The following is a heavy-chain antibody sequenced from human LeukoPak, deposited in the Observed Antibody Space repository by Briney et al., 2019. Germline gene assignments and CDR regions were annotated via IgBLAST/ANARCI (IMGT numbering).Heavy chain of an antibody. J-gene: IGHJ4*02. Sequence: SETLSLTCTVSGGSISSSSYYWGWIRQPPGKGLEWIGRIYYSGSTYYNPSLKSRVTISVDTSKNQFSLKLSSVTAADTAVYYCARGRGSLWFGGLTPSRVYFDYWGQGTLVTVSS. CDR1: GGSISSSSYY. D-gene: IGHD3-10*01. V-gene: IGHV4-39*07. CDR3: ARGRGSLWFGGLTPSRVYFDY. CDR2: IYYSGST.